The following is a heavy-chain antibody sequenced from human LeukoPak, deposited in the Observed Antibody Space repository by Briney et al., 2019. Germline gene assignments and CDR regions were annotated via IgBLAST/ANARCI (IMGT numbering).Heavy chain of an antibody. Sequence: PGGSLRLSCAASGFTVSNNYMSWVRQAPGKGREWVSFIYSGGSTYYADSVKGRFTISRDNSKNTLHLQMNSLRAEDTAVYYCARGLAAVGTLGVFDYWGQGTLVTVSS. D-gene: IGHD6-13*01. CDR2: IYSGGST. CDR3: ARGLAAVGTLGVFDY. J-gene: IGHJ4*02. CDR1: GFTVSNNY. V-gene: IGHV3-53*01.